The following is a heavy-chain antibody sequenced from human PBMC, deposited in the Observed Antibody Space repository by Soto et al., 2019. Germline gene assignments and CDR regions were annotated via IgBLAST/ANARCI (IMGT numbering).Heavy chain of an antibody. V-gene: IGHV3-30*18. CDR2: ISYDGSNK. CDR1: GFTFSSYG. CDR3: AEDGRIESFDY. D-gene: IGHD2-21*01. Sequence: GSLRLSCAASGFTFSSYGMHWVRQAPGKGLEWVAVISYDGSNKYYADSVKGRFTISRDNSKNTLYLQMNSLRAEDTAVYYCAEDGRIESFDYWGQGTLVTVSS. J-gene: IGHJ4*02.